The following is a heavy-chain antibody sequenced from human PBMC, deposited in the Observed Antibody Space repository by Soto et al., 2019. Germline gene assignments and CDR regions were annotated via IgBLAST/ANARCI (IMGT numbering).Heavy chain of an antibody. CDR2: IYYSGST. V-gene: IGHV4-30-4*01. J-gene: IGHJ6*02. CDR1: GGSISSGDYY. D-gene: IGHD2-21*02. CDR3: ARVVTAYYYYGTDV. Sequence: ASETLSLTCTVSGGSISSGDYYWSWIRQPPGKGLEWIGYIYYSGSTYYNPSLKSRVTISVDTSKNQFSLKLSSVTAADTAVYYCARVVTAYYYYGTDVWGQGTTVTVS.